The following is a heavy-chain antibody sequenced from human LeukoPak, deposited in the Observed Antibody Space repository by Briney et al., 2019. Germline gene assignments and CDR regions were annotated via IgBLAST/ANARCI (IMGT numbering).Heavy chain of an antibody. CDR3: ARALPCCGGDCNSDY. Sequence: GGSLRLSCAASGFTFSTYSMNWVRQAPGKGLEWVSSISSSSSYISYAASVKGRFTISRDNANNSLYLQMNNLRAEDTAVYYCARALPCCGGDCNSDYWGQGTLVTVSS. V-gene: IGHV3-21*01. CDR1: GFTFSTYS. J-gene: IGHJ4*02. CDR2: ISSSSSYI. D-gene: IGHD2-21*02.